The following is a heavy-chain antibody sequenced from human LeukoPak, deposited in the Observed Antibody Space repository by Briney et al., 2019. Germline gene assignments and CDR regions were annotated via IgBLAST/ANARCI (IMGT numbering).Heavy chain of an antibody. CDR3: ARGSGSTSRYYYYYYMDV. D-gene: IGHD2-2*01. CDR1: GGTFTSYD. V-gene: IGHV1-8*03. J-gene: IGHJ6*03. CDR2: MNPNSGNT. Sequence: GASVKVSCKASGGTFTSYDINWVRQATGQGLEWMGWMNPNSGNTGYAQKFQGRVTITRNTSISTAYMELSSLRSEDTAVYHCARGSGSTSRYYYYYYMDVWGKGTTVTVSS.